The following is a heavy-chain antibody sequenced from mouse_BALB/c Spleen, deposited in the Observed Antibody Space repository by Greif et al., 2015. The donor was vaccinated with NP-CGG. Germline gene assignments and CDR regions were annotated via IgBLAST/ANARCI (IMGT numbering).Heavy chain of an antibody. CDR3: RGNYDFDY. CDR1: GFNIKDYY. Sequence: VQLQQSGAELVRSGASVKLSCTASGFNIKDYYMHWVKQRPEQGLEWIGWIDPENGDTEYAPKFQGKATMTADTSSNTAYLQLSSLTSEDTAVYYCRGNYDFDYWGQGTTLTVSS. D-gene: IGHD2-1*01. J-gene: IGHJ2*01. V-gene: IGHV14-4*02. CDR2: IDPENGDT.